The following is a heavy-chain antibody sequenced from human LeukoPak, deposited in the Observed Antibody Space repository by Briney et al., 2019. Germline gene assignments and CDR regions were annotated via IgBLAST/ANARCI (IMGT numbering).Heavy chain of an antibody. D-gene: IGHD4-11*01. V-gene: IGHV4-59*01. CDR3: ARGRVSSSTWYSTYYYFFYMDF. Sequence: SETLSLTCTVSDDSITMYYWTWIRQPPGKGLEWIGYVYHTGSTKFNPSLNGRVSISRDTSNNFFSLRLRSVAAADTAVYFYARGRVSSSTWYSTYYYFFYMDFWGKGTTVTVSS. CDR1: DDSITMYY. J-gene: IGHJ6*03. CDR2: VYHTGST.